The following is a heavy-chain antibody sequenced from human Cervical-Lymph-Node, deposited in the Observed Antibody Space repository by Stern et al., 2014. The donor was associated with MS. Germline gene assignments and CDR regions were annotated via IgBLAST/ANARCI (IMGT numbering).Heavy chain of an antibody. V-gene: IGHV5-51*01. Sequence: EVQLVETGAEVKKPGESLKISCKGSGYSFTANWIAWVRKMPGKGLEWMGIIYPGDSDPRYSPSFQGQVTIAADKSISTAYLQWSSLKASDTAMYYCARDYGDYAFDYWGQGTLVTVSS. CDR3: ARDYGDYAFDY. CDR1: GYSFTANW. J-gene: IGHJ4*02. D-gene: IGHD4-17*01. CDR2: IYPGDSDP.